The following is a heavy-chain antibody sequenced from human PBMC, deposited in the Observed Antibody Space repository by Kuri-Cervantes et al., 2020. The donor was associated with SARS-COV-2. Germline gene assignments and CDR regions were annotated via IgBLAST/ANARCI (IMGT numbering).Heavy chain of an antibody. Sequence: SCAVYGGSFSAYYWSWIRQPPGKGLEWIGEINHSGSTNYNPSLESRVTISVDTSKHQLSLKLSSVTAADTAVYYCSGSPGGVFDCWGQGTLVTVSS. CDR3: SGSPGGVFDC. J-gene: IGHJ4*02. V-gene: IGHV4-34*01. D-gene: IGHD3-16*01. CDR1: GGSFSAYY. CDR2: INHSGST.